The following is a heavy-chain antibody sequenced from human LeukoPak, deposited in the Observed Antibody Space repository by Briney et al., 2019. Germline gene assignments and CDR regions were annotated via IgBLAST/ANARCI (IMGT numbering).Heavy chain of an antibody. CDR2: ISYDGSNK. CDR3: ARDSPVYDSSGYYYWDAFDI. Sequence: GGSLRLSCAASGFTFSSYAMHWVRQAPGKGLDWVAVISYDGSNKYYADSVKGRFTISRDNAKNSLYLQMNSLRAEDTAVYYCARDSPVYDSSGYYYWDAFDIWGQGTMVTVSS. V-gene: IGHV3-30*04. CDR1: GFTFSSYA. D-gene: IGHD3-22*01. J-gene: IGHJ3*02.